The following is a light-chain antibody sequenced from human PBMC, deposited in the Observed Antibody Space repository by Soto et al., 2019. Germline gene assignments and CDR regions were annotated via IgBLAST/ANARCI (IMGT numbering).Light chain of an antibody. V-gene: IGKV1-9*01. Sequence: DIQLTQSPCFLSASVGDRVTITGRASRAINNDLAWYQQKSVGPPKLLIYAASTLHVVTSRFSGDRSGAEFTLTIRRMEPEDFAAYSCQQLHTYSPNFARGTEVDIK. CDR3: QQLHTYSPN. J-gene: IGKJ4*01. CDR1: RAINND. CDR2: AAS.